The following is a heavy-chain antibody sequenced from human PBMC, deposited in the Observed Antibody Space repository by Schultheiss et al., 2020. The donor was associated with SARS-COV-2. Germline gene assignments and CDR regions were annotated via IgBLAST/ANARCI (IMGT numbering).Heavy chain of an antibody. CDR3: ARGRFGRLDY. CDR2: IYHSGST. Sequence: SETLSLTCAVSGDSISSDHWWSWVRQPPGKGLEWIGEIYHSGSTNYNPSLKSRLTISVDKSKNQFSLKLSSVTAADTAVYYCARGRFGRLDYWGQGTLVTVSS. J-gene: IGHJ4*02. CDR1: GDSISSDHW. D-gene: IGHD3-10*01. V-gene: IGHV4-4*02.